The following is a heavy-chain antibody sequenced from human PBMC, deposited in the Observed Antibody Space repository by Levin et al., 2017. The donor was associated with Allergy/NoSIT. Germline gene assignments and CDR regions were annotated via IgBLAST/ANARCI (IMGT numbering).Heavy chain of an antibody. J-gene: IGHJ6*02. CDR1: GFTFSQHW. Sequence: GGSLRLSCAACGFTFSQHWITWVRQAPGKGLEWVANINPDGSQKYYVASVKGRFTISRDNAKNSVVLQMNSLTAEDTAVYYCARGHYGMDVWGQGTPVTVSS. V-gene: IGHV3-7*01. CDR3: ARGHYGMDV. CDR2: INPDGSQK.